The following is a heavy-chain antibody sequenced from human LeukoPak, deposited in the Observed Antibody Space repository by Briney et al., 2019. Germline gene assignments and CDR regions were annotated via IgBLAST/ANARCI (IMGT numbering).Heavy chain of an antibody. CDR1: GGTFSSYA. D-gene: IGHD4-17*01. Sequence: GASVKVSCKASGGTFSSYAISWVRQAPGQGLEWMGGIIPIFGTANYAQKFQGRVTITADESTSTAYMELSSLRSEDTAVYYCARDGQMTTVTTEANDAFDIWGQGTMVTVSS. J-gene: IGHJ3*02. CDR2: IIPIFGTA. CDR3: ARDGQMTTVTTEANDAFDI. V-gene: IGHV1-69*13.